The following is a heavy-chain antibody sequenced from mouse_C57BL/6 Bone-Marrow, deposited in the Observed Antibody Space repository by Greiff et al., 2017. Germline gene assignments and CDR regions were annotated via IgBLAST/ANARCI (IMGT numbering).Heavy chain of an antibody. CDR3: ARQGGGFDY. J-gene: IGHJ2*01. Sequence: DVHLVESGGDLVKPGGSLKLSCAASGFTFSSYGMSWVRQTPDKRLEWVATISSGGSYTYYPDSVKGRFTISRDNAKNTLYLQMSSLKSEDTAMYYCARQGGGFDYWGQGTTLTVSS. V-gene: IGHV5-6*01. CDR2: ISSGGSYT. CDR1: GFTFSSYG.